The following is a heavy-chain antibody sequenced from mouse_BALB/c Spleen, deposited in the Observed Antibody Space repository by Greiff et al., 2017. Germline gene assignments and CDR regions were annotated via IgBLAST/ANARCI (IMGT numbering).Heavy chain of an antibody. CDR3: ARFYYGSSYYAMDY. CDR2: IRNKANGYTT. J-gene: IGHJ4*01. CDR1: GFTFTDYY. Sequence: EVKVEESGGGLVQPGGSLRLSCATSGFTFTDYYMSWVRQPPGKALEWLGFIRNKANGYTTEYSASVKGRFTISRDNSQSILYLQMNTLRAEDSATYYCARFYYGSSYYAMDYWGQGTSGTVSS. D-gene: IGHD1-1*01. V-gene: IGHV7-3*02.